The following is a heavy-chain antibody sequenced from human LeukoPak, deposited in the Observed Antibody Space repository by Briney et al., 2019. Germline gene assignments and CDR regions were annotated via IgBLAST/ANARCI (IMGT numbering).Heavy chain of an antibody. V-gene: IGHV4-30-4*08. CDR3: ASLNYDILTGYYSFDY. Sequence: SQTLSLTCTVSGGSISSGDYYWSWIRQPLGKGLEWIGYIYYSGSTYYNPSLKSRVTISVDTSKNQFSLKLSSVTAADTAVYYCASLNYDILTGYYSFDYWGQGTLVTVSS. D-gene: IGHD3-9*01. CDR2: IYYSGST. CDR1: GGSISSGDYY. J-gene: IGHJ4*02.